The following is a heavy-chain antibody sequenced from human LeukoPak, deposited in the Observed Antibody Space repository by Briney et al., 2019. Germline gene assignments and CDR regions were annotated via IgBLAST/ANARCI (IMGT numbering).Heavy chain of an antibody. Sequence: GGSLRLSCAASGFTFSSYAMHWVRQAPGKGLEWVAVISYDGSNKYYADSVKGRFTISRDNSKNTLYLQMNSLRAEDTAVYYCAREPSYGGNEYYFDYWGQGTLVTVSS. CDR1: GFTFSSYA. D-gene: IGHD4-23*01. CDR2: ISYDGSNK. J-gene: IGHJ4*02. V-gene: IGHV3-30-3*01. CDR3: AREPSYGGNEYYFDY.